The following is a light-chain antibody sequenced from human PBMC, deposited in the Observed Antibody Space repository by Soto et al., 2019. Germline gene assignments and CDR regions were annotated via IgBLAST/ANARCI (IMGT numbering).Light chain of an antibody. CDR2: DVS. CDR1: SSDVGAYTF. Sequence: QSVLTQPASVSGSPGQSITISCTGTSSDVGAYTFVSWYQQHPDKVPKLMIFDVSSRLSGVSDRFSDSKSGNTASLTISGLPHEDEADYYCRSCTSSSTNVFGSGTKLTVL. CDR3: RSCTSSSTNV. V-gene: IGLV2-14*03. J-gene: IGLJ6*01.